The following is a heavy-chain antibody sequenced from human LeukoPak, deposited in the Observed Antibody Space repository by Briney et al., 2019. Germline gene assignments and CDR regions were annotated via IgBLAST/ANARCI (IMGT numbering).Heavy chain of an antibody. D-gene: IGHD3-3*01. CDR2: INPHTGDT. J-gene: IGHJ6*02. CDR3: ARADDFWRGSYHYGMNV. V-gene: IGHV1-2*02. Sequence: GASVKVSCKASGYIFLAYYIHWVRQAPGQGLEWLAWINPHTGDTNYAQPFQGRVTLTSDTSITTAYMELTSLRSNDTAVYFCARADDFWRGSYHYGMNVWGQGTTITVSS. CDR1: GYIFLAYY.